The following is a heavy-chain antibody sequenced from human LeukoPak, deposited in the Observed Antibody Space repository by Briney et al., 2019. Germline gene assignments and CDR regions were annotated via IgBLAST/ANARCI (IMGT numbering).Heavy chain of an antibody. D-gene: IGHD3-22*01. CDR3: AKRGVVIRVILVGFHKEAYYFDS. CDR2: ISDSGGRT. V-gene: IGHV3-23*01. CDR1: GITLSNYG. J-gene: IGHJ4*02. Sequence: GGSLRLSCAVSGITLSNYGMSWVRQAPGKGLEWVAGISDSGGRTNYADSVKGRFTISRDNPKNTLILQMDSLRPEDTAVYFCAKRGVVIRVILVGFHKEAYYFDSWGQGALVTASS.